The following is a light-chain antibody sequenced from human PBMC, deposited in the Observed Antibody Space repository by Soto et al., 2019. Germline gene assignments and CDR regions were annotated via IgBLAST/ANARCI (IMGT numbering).Light chain of an antibody. CDR3: QQYGSSIT. CDR1: QSVKSSY. J-gene: IGKJ5*01. Sequence: EIVLTQSPGTLSLSPGERATLPCRASQSVKSSYLAWYQHKPGQAPRLLIYGTSSRATGIPDRFSGSGSGTDFPLTISSLEPEDFAVYYCQQYGSSITFGQGTRLEIK. CDR2: GTS. V-gene: IGKV3-20*01.